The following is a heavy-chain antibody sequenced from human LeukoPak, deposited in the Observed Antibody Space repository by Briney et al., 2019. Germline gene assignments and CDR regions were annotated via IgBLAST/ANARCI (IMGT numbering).Heavy chain of an antibody. D-gene: IGHD6-13*01. J-gene: IGHJ6*04. Sequence: GGSLRLSWAASGFTFSDYYMSWIRQAPAKGLEWVSYISSSSSYTNYADSVKGRFTISRDNAKNSLYLQMNSLRAEDTAVYYCARSSSSWLSHLYYYYGMDVWGKGTTVTVSS. CDR2: ISSSSSYT. CDR1: GFTFSDYY. CDR3: ARSSSSWLSHLYYYYGMDV. V-gene: IGHV3-11*06.